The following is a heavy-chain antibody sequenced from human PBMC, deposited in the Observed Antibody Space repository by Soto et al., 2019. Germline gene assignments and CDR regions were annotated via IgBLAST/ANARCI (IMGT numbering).Heavy chain of an antibody. CDR2: IDPSDFYT. V-gene: IGHV5-10-1*01. J-gene: IGHJ6*02. CDR1: GYSFTSYW. D-gene: IGHD6-19*01. CDR3: ARPLRGAVANYYYYGMDV. Sequence: PGESLKISCKGSGYSFTSYWISWVRQMPGKGLEWMGRIDPSDFYTNYSPSFQGHVTISADKSISTAYLQWSSLKASDTAMYYCARPLRGAVANYYYYGMDVWGQGTTVTVSS.